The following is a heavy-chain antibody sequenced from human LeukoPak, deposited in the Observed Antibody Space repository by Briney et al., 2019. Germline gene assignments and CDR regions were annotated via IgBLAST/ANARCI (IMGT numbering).Heavy chain of an antibody. CDR1: GFTFSSYG. J-gene: IGHJ4*02. CDR2: ISGSGDNT. CDR3: AKDLSQYDSSGYYYVEY. V-gene: IGHV3-23*01. Sequence: GGTLRLSCAASGFTFSSYGMSWVRQAPGKGLEWVSTISGSGDNTYYADSAKGRFTISRDNSKNTLYVQMNSLRSEDTAVYYCAKDLSQYDSSGYYYVEYWGQGTLVTVSS. D-gene: IGHD3-22*01.